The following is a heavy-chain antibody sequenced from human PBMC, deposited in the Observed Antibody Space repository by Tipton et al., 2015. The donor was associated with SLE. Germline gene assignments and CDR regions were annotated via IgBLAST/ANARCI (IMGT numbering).Heavy chain of an antibody. Sequence: SLRLSCAASGFTFSSYWMHWVRQAPGKGLVWVSRINSDGSSTTYADSVKGRFTISRDNAKNTLDLQMNSLRAEDTAVYYCARGLDWSGSGTDCFHHWGQVTLVAVSS. CDR3: ARGLDWSGSGTDCFHH. J-gene: IGHJ1*01. D-gene: IGHD6-13*01. V-gene: IGHV3-74*03. CDR2: INSDGSST. CDR1: GFTFSSYW.